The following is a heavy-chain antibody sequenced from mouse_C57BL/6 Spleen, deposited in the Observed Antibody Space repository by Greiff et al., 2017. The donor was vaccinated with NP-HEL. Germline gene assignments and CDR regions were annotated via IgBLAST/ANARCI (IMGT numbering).Heavy chain of an antibody. CDR3: ARKRGSSGSFAY. CDR1: GYAFSSSW. D-gene: IGHD3-2*02. Sequence: VQLQESGPELVKPGASVKISCKASGYAFSSSWMNWVKQRPGKGLEWIGRIYPGDGDTNYNGKFKGKATLTAEKSSSTAYMQLSSLTSEDSAVYFCARKRGSSGSFAYWGQGTLVTVSA. J-gene: IGHJ3*01. CDR2: IYPGDGDT. V-gene: IGHV1-82*01.